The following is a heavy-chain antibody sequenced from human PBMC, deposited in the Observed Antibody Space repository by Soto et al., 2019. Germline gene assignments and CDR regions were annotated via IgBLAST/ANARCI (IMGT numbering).Heavy chain of an antibody. CDR1: GGTSSSYT. D-gene: IGHD6-19*01. Sequence: GASVKVSCTASGGTSSSYTISWVRQAPGQGLEWMGRIIPILGIANYAQKFQGRVTITADKSTSTAYMELSSLRSEDTAVYYCALAVAPEAFDIWGQGTMVTVSS. CDR2: IIPILGIA. CDR3: ALAVAPEAFDI. J-gene: IGHJ3*02. V-gene: IGHV1-69*02.